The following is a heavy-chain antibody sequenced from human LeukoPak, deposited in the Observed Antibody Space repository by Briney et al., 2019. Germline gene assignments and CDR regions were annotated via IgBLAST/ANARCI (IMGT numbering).Heavy chain of an antibody. D-gene: IGHD5-18*01. CDR1: GFTFSSYG. CDR2: IWYDGSNK. J-gene: IGHJ4*02. CDR3: ARDGAPTWIQLWFGLDY. V-gene: IGHV3-33*01. Sequence: GGSLRLSCAASGFTFSSYGMHWVRQAPGKGLEWVAVIWYDGSNKYYADSVKGRFTISRDNSKNTLYLQMNSLRAEDTAVYYCARDGAPTWIQLWFGLDYWGQGTLVTVSS.